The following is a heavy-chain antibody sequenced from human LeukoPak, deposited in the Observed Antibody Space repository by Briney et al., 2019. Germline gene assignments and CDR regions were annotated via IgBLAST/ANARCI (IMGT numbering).Heavy chain of an antibody. J-gene: IGHJ4*02. CDR1: GFTFSSYA. D-gene: IGHD3-3*01. V-gene: IGHV3-23*01. CDR2: ISGSAGTT. CDR3: AKVDDFWSGSDY. Sequence: GGSLRLSCAASGFTFSSYAMGWVRQAPGKGLEWVSAISGSAGTTYYADSVKGRFTISRDNSKNTLYLQMNSLRAEDTAVYYCAKVDDFWSGSDYWGQGTLVTVSS.